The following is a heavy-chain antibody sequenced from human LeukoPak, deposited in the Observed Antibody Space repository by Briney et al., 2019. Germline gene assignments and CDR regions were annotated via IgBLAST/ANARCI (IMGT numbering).Heavy chain of an antibody. J-gene: IGHJ4*02. CDR1: GFSFSNYA. CDR3: VKELYFSGTFSDY. D-gene: IGHD3-10*01. V-gene: IGHV3-23*01. Sequence: GGSLRLSCTDSGFSFSNYAMSWVRQAPGKGLEWVSAISRGGDNTYYADSVRGRFTISRDNSKNTLYLQLNSLRAEDTAVYYCVKELYFSGTFSDYWGQGTLVIVSS. CDR2: ISRGGDNT.